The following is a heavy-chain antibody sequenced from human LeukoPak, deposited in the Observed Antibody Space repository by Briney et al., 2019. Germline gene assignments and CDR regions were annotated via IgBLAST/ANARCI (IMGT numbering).Heavy chain of an antibody. V-gene: IGHV4-39*07. D-gene: IGHD6-19*01. CDR1: GGSFSSSSYY. CDR2: IYYSGST. Sequence: PSETLSLTCTVSGGSFSSSSYYWGWIRQPPGKGLEWIGSIYYSGSTYYNPSLKSRVTISVDTSKNQFSLKLSSVTAADTAVYYCARRRRPRGWLDYWGQGTLVTVSS. CDR3: ARRRRPRGWLDY. J-gene: IGHJ4*02.